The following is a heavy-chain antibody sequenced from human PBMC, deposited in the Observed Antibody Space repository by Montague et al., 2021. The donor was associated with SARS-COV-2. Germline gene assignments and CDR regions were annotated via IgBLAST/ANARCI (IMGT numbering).Heavy chain of an antibody. CDR1: GGSISNYY. D-gene: IGHD2-2*01. Sequence: SETLSLTCTVSGGSISNYYWSWIRQPPGEGLEWIAEISHSGSTSYNPSLKSRVTISVDTSKNQFSLKLSSATAADTAVYYCVRVPYRLLFVPRYYGMDVWGQGTTVTVSS. CDR3: VRVPYRLLFVPRYYGMDV. V-gene: IGHV4-34*01. J-gene: IGHJ6*02. CDR2: ISHSGST.